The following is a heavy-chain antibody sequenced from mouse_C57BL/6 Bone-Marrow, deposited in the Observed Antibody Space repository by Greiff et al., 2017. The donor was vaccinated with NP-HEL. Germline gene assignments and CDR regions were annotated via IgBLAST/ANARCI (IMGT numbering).Heavy chain of an antibody. V-gene: IGHV1-72*01. D-gene: IGHD1-1*01. Sequence: VQLQQPGAELVKPGASVKLSCKASGYTFTSYLMHWVKQRPGRGFEWIGRIDPNSGGTKYNEKFKSKATLTVDKPSSTAYMQLNSLTSEDSAVYYCARYYYGSSSFDYWGQGTTLTVSS. CDR2: IDPNSGGT. CDR3: ARYYYGSSSFDY. CDR1: GYTFTSYL. J-gene: IGHJ2*01.